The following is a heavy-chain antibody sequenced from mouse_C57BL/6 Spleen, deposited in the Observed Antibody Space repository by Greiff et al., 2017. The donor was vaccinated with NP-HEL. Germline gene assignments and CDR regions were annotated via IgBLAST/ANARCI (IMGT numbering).Heavy chain of an antibody. J-gene: IGHJ2*01. D-gene: IGHD2-2*01. Sequence: DVKLVESGGGLVKPGGSLKLSCAASGFTFSDYGMHWVRQAPEKGLEWVAYISSGSSTIYYADTVKGRFTISRDNAKNTLFLQMTSLRSEDTAMYYCARGGYDASFDYWGQGTTLTVSS. CDR3: ARGGYDASFDY. CDR2: ISSGSSTI. V-gene: IGHV5-17*01. CDR1: GFTFSDYG.